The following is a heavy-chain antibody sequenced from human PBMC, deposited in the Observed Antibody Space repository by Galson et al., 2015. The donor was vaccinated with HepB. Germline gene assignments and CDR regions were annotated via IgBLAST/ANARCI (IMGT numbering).Heavy chain of an antibody. CDR2: IEPSDSYT. V-gene: IGHV5-10-1*01. J-gene: IGHJ4*02. Sequence: QSGAEVKKPGESLRISCKGSGYSLTSYWISWVRQMPGKGLEWMGRIEPSDSYTNYSPSFQGHVTISADKSISTAYLQWSSLKASDTAMYYCARQGKSSGWYDYWGQGTLVTVSS. CDR3: ARQGKSSGWYDY. CDR1: GYSLTSYW. D-gene: IGHD6-19*01.